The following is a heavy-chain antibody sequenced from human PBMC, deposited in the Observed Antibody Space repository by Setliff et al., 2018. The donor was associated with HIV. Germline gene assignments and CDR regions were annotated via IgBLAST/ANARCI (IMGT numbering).Heavy chain of an antibody. V-gene: IGHV4-4*09. CDR2: IYTSGST. D-gene: IGHD6-13*01. CDR3: ARHVSWYSSSWSYYFDY. J-gene: IGHJ4*02. Sequence: SETLSLTCSVSGGSISSYYWSWIRQPPGKGLEWIGYIYTSGSTNYNPSLKSRVTISVDTSKNQFSLKLSSVTAADTAVYYCARHVSWYSSSWSYYFDYWGQGTLVTVSS. CDR1: GGSISSYY.